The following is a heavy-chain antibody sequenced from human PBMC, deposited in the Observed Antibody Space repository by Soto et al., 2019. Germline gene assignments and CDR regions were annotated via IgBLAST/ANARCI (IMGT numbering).Heavy chain of an antibody. J-gene: IGHJ4*02. CDR3: ARVSKEGIAAAGFDY. V-gene: IGHV1-46*01. CDR1: GYTFTSYY. D-gene: IGHD6-13*01. CDR2: INPSGGST. Sequence: SGEGSCRGSGYTFTSYYMHWVRQAPVQGLEWMGIINPSGGSTSYAQKFQGRVTMTRDTSTSTVYMELSSLRSEDTAVYYCARVSKEGIAAAGFDYWGQGTLVTVYS.